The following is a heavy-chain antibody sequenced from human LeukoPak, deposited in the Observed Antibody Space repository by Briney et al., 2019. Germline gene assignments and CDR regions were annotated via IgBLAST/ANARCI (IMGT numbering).Heavy chain of an antibody. D-gene: IGHD7-27*01. CDR2: IIPILGIA. V-gene: IGHV1-69*04. Sequence: ASVKVSCKASGGTFCSYAISWVRQAPGQGLEWMGRIIPILGIANYAQKFQGRVTITADKSTSTAYMELSSLRSEDTAVYYCARDSQLTGDLYWGQGTLVTVSS. J-gene: IGHJ4*02. CDR1: GGTFCSYA. CDR3: ARDSQLTGDLY.